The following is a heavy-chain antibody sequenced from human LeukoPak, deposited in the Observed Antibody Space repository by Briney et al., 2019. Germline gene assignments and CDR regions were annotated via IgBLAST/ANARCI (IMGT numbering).Heavy chain of an antibody. D-gene: IGHD2-2*01. Sequence: ASVKVSCKASGGTFSSYAISWVRQAPGQGLEWMGWISAYNGNTNYAQKLQGRVTMTTDTSTSTAYMELRSLRSDDTAVYYCARDVRSSTSYYYYMDVWGKGTTVTVSS. V-gene: IGHV1-18*01. CDR3: ARDVRSSTSYYYYMDV. CDR2: ISAYNGNT. J-gene: IGHJ6*03. CDR1: GGTFSSYA.